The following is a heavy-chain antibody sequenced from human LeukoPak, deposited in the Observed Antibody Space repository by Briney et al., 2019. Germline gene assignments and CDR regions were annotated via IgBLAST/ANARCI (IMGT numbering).Heavy chain of an antibody. D-gene: IGHD2-2*01. J-gene: IGHJ5*02. CDR3: ARGEAAAIDWFDP. CDR1: GFTFSSYS. Sequence: PGGSLRLSCAASGFTFSSYSMNWVRQAPGKGLEWVSSISSSSSYIYYADSVKGRFTISRDNAKNSLYLQMNSLRAEDTAVYYCARGEAAAIDWFDPWGQGTLVTVSS. V-gene: IGHV3-21*01. CDR2: ISSSSSYI.